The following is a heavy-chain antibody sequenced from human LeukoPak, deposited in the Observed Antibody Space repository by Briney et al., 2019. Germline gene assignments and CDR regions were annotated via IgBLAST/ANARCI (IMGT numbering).Heavy chain of an antibody. D-gene: IGHD3-22*01. Sequence: SETLSLTCTVSGGSISSGGYYWSWIRQHPGKGLEWIGYICDSGSTYYSPSLKSRVTISVDTSKNQFTLKLSSVTAADTAVYYCARDRRNYYDSSGYRGYFDYWGQGTLVSVSS. V-gene: IGHV4-31*03. CDR2: ICDSGST. J-gene: IGHJ4*02. CDR1: GGSISSGGYY. CDR3: ARDRRNYYDSSGYRGYFDY.